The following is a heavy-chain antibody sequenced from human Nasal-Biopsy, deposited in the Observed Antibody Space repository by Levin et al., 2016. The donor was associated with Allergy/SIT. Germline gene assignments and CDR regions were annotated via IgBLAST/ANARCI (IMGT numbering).Heavy chain of an antibody. CDR3: ANSPTYGSPNAFDI. J-gene: IGHJ3*02. D-gene: IGHD3-10*01. CDR1: GFTFSTYS. CDR2: ISSSPSYI. V-gene: IGHV3-21*01. Sequence: GESLKISCVGSGFTFSTYSLNWVRQAPGKGLEWVAYISSSPSYIYYADSVKGRFTISRDNAKNSLFLQMNSLRAEDTAVYYCANSPTYGSPNAFDIWSQGTMVSVSS.